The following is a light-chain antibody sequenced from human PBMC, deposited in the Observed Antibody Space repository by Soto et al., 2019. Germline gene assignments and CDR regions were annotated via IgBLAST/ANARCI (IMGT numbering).Light chain of an antibody. V-gene: IGKV1-17*01. CDR1: QSISSY. Sequence: DIQMTQSPSSLSASVGDRVTITCRASQSISSYLNWYQQKPGKAPKRLIYAASTLQPGVQSRFSGSGSGTDFTLTIRSPQPEDFATYYCIQHNTYPRTFGQGTKVDIK. J-gene: IGKJ1*01. CDR2: AAS. CDR3: IQHNTYPRT.